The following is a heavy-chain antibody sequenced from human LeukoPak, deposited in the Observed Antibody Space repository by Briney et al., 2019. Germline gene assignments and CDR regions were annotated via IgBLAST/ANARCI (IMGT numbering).Heavy chain of an antibody. CDR1: GGSINSGVYY. D-gene: IGHD3-9*01. Sequence: SQTLSLTCTVSGGSINSGVYYWSWIRQYPGKGLEWIGSIFYSGSTYYNPSLKSRFTISVATSKNQFSLKLSSVTAADTAVYYCAREYSDILTGYYLFDSWGQGTLVTVSS. CDR2: IFYSGST. CDR3: AREYSDILTGYYLFDS. V-gene: IGHV4-31*03. J-gene: IGHJ4*02.